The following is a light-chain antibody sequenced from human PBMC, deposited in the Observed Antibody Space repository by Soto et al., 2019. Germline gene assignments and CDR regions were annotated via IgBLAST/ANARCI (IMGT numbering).Light chain of an antibody. V-gene: IGKV3-20*01. CDR3: QQYCSSPHS. CDR2: GTS. J-gene: IGKJ1*01. CDR1: QSVSSSY. Sequence: VLSQSPGTLSLSPGERATLSCRASQSVSSSYLAWYQQKPGQAPRLLIYGTSGRATGIPDRFSGSGSGTDFTLTISRLEPGDFAMYYCQQYCSSPHSFGQGTTVDI.